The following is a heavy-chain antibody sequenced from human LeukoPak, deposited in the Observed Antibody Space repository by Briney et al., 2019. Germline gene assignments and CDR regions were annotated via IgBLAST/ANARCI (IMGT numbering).Heavy chain of an antibody. Sequence: GGSLRLSCAASGFTFSNNWMHWVRQAPGKGLVWVSYINSDGSTTNYADSVKGRITISRDNAKNTLYLQMNSLRAEDTAVYYCARDSIQLWPNAIDFWGQGTLVTVSS. J-gene: IGHJ4*02. V-gene: IGHV3-74*01. CDR3: ARDSIQLWPNAIDF. D-gene: IGHD1-1*01. CDR1: GFTFSNNW. CDR2: INSDGSTT.